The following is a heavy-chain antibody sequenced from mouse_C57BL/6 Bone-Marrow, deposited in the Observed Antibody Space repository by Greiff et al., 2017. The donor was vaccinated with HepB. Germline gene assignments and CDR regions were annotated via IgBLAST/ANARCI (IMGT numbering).Heavy chain of an antibody. Sequence: QVQLKQSGAELVRPGASVKLSCKASGYTFTSYGISWVKQRTGQGLEWIGVIYPRSGNTYYNAKFKGKATLTADKSSRTAYMELRSLAAEDSAFYFCARMRDYDVFAYWGQGTLVTVSA. CDR2: IYPRSGNT. CDR3: ARMRDYDVFAY. CDR1: GYTFTSYG. J-gene: IGHJ3*01. D-gene: IGHD2-4*01. V-gene: IGHV1-81*01.